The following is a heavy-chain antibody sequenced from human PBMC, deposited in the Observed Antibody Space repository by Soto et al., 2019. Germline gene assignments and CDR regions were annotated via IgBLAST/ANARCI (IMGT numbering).Heavy chain of an antibody. CDR1: GGSFSAYY. Sequence: SETLSLTCAVYGGSFSAYYWSWIRQPPGKGLEWIGEINHSGSTNYNPSLKSRVTISIDTSKNQFSLKLSSVTAADTAVYYCARKDTTYYYGMDVWGQGTTVTVSS. CDR3: ARKDTTYYYGMDV. D-gene: IGHD2-15*01. CDR2: INHSGST. V-gene: IGHV4-34*01. J-gene: IGHJ6*02.